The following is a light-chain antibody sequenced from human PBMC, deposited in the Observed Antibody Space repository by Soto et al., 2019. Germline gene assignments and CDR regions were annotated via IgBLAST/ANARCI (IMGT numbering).Light chain of an antibody. J-gene: IGLJ1*01. CDR3: GAWDDSVELFL. V-gene: IGLV1-51*01. Sequence: QSVLTQPPSLSAAPGQTVTISCSGSRSNIGKYFVSWYQHFPGAAPKLLIYDSNKRPSGIPERFSASKSGTSATLGITGLRTGDEADYYCGAWDDSVELFLFGTGTKLTV. CDR2: DSN. CDR1: RSNIGKYF.